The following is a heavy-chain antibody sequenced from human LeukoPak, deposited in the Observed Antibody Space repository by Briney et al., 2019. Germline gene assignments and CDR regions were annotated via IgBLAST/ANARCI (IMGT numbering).Heavy chain of an antibody. CDR1: GFTSSTYW. Sequence: PGGSLRLSCAASGFTSSTYWMSWVRQAPGKGLEWVANIKRDGSEKYYVDSLKGRFTISRDNAKNSLYLQMNSLRAEDTAVYYCARDQGHYYGSGSYYYFDYWGQGTLVTVSS. CDR2: IKRDGSEK. CDR3: ARDQGHYYGSGSYYYFDY. V-gene: IGHV3-7*01. D-gene: IGHD3-10*01. J-gene: IGHJ4*02.